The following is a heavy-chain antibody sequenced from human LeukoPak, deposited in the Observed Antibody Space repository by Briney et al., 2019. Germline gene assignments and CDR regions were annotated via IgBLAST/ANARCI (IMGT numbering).Heavy chain of an antibody. CDR3: ARGGPGTKRPDY. V-gene: IGHV4-59*01. D-gene: IGHD1-1*01. CDR1: GDSISGYY. Sequence: SETLSLTCTVSGDSISGYYWSWIRQPPGKGLEWIGYMYYSGSTNYNPSLKSRVTMSVDTSKNQFSLKLSSVTAADTAMYYRARGGPGTKRPDYWGQGTLVTVSS. J-gene: IGHJ4*02. CDR2: MYYSGST.